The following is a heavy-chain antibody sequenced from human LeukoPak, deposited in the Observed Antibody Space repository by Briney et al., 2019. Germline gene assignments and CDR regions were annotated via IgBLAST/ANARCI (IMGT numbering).Heavy chain of an antibody. D-gene: IGHD6-19*01. CDR1: GFTFSTYE. CDR3: ARESSGWFGGDAFDI. CDR2: ISSSSSYI. J-gene: IGHJ3*02. Sequence: GGSLRLSCAASGFTFSTYEMNWVRQAPGKGLEWVSSISSSSSYIYYADSVKGRFTISRDNAKNSLYLQMNSLRAEDTAVYYCARESSGWFGGDAFDIWGQGTMVTVSS. V-gene: IGHV3-21*01.